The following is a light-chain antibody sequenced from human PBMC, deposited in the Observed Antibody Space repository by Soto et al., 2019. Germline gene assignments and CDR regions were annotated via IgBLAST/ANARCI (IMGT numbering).Light chain of an antibody. CDR2: YDS. CDR3: QVWDSSSDHPGV. Sequence: SYELTQPPSVSVAPGKTARITCGGNNIGSKSVHWYQQKPGQAPVLVIYYDSDRPSGIPERFSGSSSGNTATLTISRVEAGDEADYYCQVWDSSSDHPGVFGGGTQLTVL. V-gene: IGLV3-21*04. CDR1: NIGSKS. J-gene: IGLJ7*01.